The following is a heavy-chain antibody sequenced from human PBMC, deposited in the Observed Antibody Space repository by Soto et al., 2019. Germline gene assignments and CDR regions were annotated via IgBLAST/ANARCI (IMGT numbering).Heavy chain of an antibody. D-gene: IGHD2-2*01. CDR3: ARLVVVAPVANA. CDR2: IFYTGTT. Sequence: SETLSLTCSVSGGSINYNSYYWGWIRQPPGKGLEWVGGIFYTGTTYYSPSLKDRVTISVDTSKNSFSLNLTSVTAADTAVYFCARLVVVAPVANAWGQGTLVTVSS. V-gene: IGHV4-39*02. J-gene: IGHJ5*02. CDR1: GGSINYNSYY.